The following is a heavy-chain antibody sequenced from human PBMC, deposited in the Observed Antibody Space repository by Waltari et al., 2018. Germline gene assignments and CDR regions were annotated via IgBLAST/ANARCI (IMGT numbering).Heavy chain of an antibody. J-gene: IGHJ4*02. CDR1: GSSISRGYY. V-gene: IGHV4-38-2*01. Sequence: QVQLQESGPGLVKPSETLSLTCAVSGSSISRGYYWGWIRQPPGKGLEWIGSIYHSGSTYYNPSLKSRVTISVDTSKNQFSLKLSSVTAADTAVYYCARGSPSDPYDYWGQGTLVTVSS. CDR3: ARGSPSDPYDY. CDR2: IYHSGST.